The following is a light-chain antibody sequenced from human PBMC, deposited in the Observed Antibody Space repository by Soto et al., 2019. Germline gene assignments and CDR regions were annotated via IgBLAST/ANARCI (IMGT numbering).Light chain of an antibody. CDR3: QQRSNWPPFT. CDR2: GAS. CDR1: ESIRTF. V-gene: IGKV3-11*01. J-gene: IGKJ2*01. Sequence: EIVLTQSPATLSLSPGERATLSCRASESIRTFIAWYQQKPGQSPRLLIDGASTRATGIPARFSGSGSGADFTLTISSLDPEDSAVYYCQQRSNWPPFTFGQGTKLEIK.